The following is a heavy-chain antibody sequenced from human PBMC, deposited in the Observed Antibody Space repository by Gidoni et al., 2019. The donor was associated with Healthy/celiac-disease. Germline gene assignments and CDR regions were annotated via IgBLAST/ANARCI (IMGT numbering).Heavy chain of an antibody. D-gene: IGHD1-1*01. CDR3: AKTLTNWNSPHRLNARGPDEYDY. V-gene: IGHV1-69*01. CDR2: IIPIFGTA. CDR1: GGPFSSYA. Sequence: QVQLVQSGAAVKKPGSSVKVSCKASGGPFSSYAIRWVRQAPGQGLEWMGGIIPIFGTANYAQKFQGRVTITADESTSTAYMELSSLRSEDTAVYYCAKTLTNWNSPHRLNARGPDEYDYWGQGTLVTVSS. J-gene: IGHJ4*02.